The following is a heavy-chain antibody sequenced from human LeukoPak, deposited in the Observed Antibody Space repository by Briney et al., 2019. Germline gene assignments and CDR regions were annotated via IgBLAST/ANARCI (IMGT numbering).Heavy chain of an antibody. CDR2: IRGSGDT. Sequence: GGSLRLSCAASGFSFSNYAMSWVRRAPARGLEWVSSIRGSGDTFYADSVKGRFTLSRDDSRNTVYLQLNNLRVEDSAVYYCAKANWVSNADAVWWGQGTLVTVSS. D-gene: IGHD1-1*01. V-gene: IGHV3-23*01. J-gene: IGHJ4*02. CDR3: AKANWVSNADAVW. CDR1: GFSFSNYA.